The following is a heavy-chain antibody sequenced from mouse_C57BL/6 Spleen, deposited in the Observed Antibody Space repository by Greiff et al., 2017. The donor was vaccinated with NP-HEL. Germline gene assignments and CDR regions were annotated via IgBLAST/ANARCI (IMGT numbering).Heavy chain of an antibody. CDR3: AYYYGSTFYYAMDY. CDR2: IHPNSGST. Sequence: QVQLQQPGAELVKPGASVKLSCKASGYTFTSYWMHWVKQRPGQGLEWIGMIHPNSGSTNYNEKFKSKATLTVDKSSSKAYMQLSSLTSEDSAVYYCAYYYGSTFYYAMDYWGQGTSVTVSS. CDR1: GYTFTSYW. J-gene: IGHJ4*01. V-gene: IGHV1-64*01. D-gene: IGHD1-1*01.